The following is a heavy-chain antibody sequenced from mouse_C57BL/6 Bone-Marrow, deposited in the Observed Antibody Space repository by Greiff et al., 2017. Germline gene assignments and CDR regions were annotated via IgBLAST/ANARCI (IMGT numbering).Heavy chain of an antibody. D-gene: IGHD1-1*01. CDR2: IYPRGGNP. V-gene: IGHV1-81*01. CDR1: GYTFTRYG. J-gene: IGHJ1*03. Sequence: VQLQQSGAELARPGASVKLSCKASGYTFTRYGLSWVKQRPGQGLEWIGEIYPRGGNPYYNAKFKGKATLTADKSSSTAYMELRSLTSEDSAVYFCARGYYGSSYVLYWYFDVWGTGTTVTVSS. CDR3: ARGYYGSSYVLYWYFDV.